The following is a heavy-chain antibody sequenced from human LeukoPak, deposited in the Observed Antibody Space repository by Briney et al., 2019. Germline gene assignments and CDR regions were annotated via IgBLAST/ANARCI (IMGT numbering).Heavy chain of an antibody. CDR2: ISWNSGSI. V-gene: IGHV3-9*01. D-gene: IGHD3-22*01. CDR1: GFTFDDYA. Sequence: GGSLRLSCAASGFTFDDYAMHWARQAPGKGLEWVSGISWNSGSIGYADSVKGRFTISRDNAKNSLYLQMNSLRAEDTALYYCAKGVSYYYDSSGAFFDYWGQGTLVTVSS. CDR3: AKGVSYYYDSSGAFFDY. J-gene: IGHJ4*02.